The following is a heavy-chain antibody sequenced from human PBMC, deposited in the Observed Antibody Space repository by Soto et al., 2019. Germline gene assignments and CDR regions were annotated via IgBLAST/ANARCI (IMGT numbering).Heavy chain of an antibody. V-gene: IGHV3-23*01. J-gene: IGHJ3*02. Sequence: QPGGSLRLSCAASGFTFSNYAMNWVRQAPGKGLEWVSGISASGGRTYYGDSVKGRFTISRDNSKDTLYLQMNSLRAEDTAVYYCAKVYVAGINDAFDIWGQGTMVTVSS. CDR3: AKVYVAGINDAFDI. D-gene: IGHD3-10*01. CDR2: ISASGGRT. CDR1: GFTFSNYA.